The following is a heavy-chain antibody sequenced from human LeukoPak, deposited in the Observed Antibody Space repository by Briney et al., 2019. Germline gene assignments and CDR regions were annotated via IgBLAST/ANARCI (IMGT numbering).Heavy chain of an antibody. D-gene: IGHD6-13*01. CDR2: MNPNSGNT. CDR3: ARGLRIAAAGTNAPPGY. Sequence: ASVKVSCKASGYTFTSYDINWVRQATGQGLEWMGWMNPNSGNTGYAQKFQGRVTITRNTSISTAYMELSSLRSEDTAVYYCARGLRIAAAGTNAPPGYWGQGTLVTVSS. J-gene: IGHJ4*02. CDR1: GYTFTSYD. V-gene: IGHV1-8*03.